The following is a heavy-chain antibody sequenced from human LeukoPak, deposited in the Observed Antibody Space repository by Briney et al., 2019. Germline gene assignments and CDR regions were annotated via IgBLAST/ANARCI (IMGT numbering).Heavy chain of an antibody. CDR2: IKQDESEK. V-gene: IGHV3-7*01. CDR1: GFTFSSYW. CDR3: AREGVLVAGRRHLDY. Sequence: GGSLRLSCAASGFTFSSYWMSWVRQAPGKGLEWVANIKQDESEKYYVDSVKGRFTISRDNAKNSLYLQMNSLRAEDTAVYYCAREGVLVAGRRHLDYWGQGTLVTVSS. D-gene: IGHD6-19*01. J-gene: IGHJ4*02.